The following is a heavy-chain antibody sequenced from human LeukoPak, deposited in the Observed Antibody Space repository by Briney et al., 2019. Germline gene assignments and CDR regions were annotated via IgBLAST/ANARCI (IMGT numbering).Heavy chain of an antibody. V-gene: IGHV3-23*01. CDR1: GFTFGSYA. CDR3: ARALNGFDI. CDR2: ISGSGGST. Sequence: PGGSLRLSCAASGFTFGSYAMSWVRQAPGKGLEWVSAISGSGGSTYYADSVKGRFTISRDNSRNTLYLQMNSLRAEDTAVYYCARALNGFDIWGPGTLVTVSS. J-gene: IGHJ3*02.